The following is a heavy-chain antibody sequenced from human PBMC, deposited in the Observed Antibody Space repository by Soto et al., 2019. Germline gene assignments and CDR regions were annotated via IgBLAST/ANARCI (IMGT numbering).Heavy chain of an antibody. CDR2: ISGSAVSS. Sequence: PGGSLRLSCAASGFTFSSYGMIWVRQAPGKGLEWVSSISGSAVSSYYADSVKGRFTISRDNSKKTLNLQMNSLRVEDTAVYYCVKGATVTRFDNWGQGT. J-gene: IGHJ4*02. CDR3: VKGATVTRFDN. D-gene: IGHD4-17*01. CDR1: GFTFSSYG. V-gene: IGHV3-23*01.